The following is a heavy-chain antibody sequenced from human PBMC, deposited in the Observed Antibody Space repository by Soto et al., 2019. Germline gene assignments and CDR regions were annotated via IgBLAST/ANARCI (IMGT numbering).Heavy chain of an antibody. V-gene: IGHV4-59*08. J-gene: IGHJ4*02. CDR2: IYYSGST. CDR3: ARLTWEQQLVKPTPYYYFDY. D-gene: IGHD6-13*01. CDR1: GGSISSYY. Sequence: SETLSLTCTVSGGSISSYYWSWIRQPPGKGLEWIGYIYYSGSTNYNPSLKSRVTISVDTSKNQFSLKLSSVTAADTAVYYCARLTWEQQLVKPTPYYYFDYWGQGTLVTVSS.